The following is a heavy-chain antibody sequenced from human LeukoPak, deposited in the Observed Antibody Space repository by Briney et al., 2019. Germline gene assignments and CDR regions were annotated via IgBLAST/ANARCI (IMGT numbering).Heavy chain of an antibody. CDR3: ARGGSTSSWYWRN. CDR2: INQHESEK. CDR1: GFTFSSNW. Sequence: GGSLRLSCAASGFTFSSNWMSWVRQAPGKGLERVANINQHESEKDYVDSVKGRFTISRDNAKNSLYLQMDSLRAEDTAVYYCARGGSTSSWYWRNWGQGTLVTVSS. D-gene: IGHD6-13*01. J-gene: IGHJ4*02. V-gene: IGHV3-7*01.